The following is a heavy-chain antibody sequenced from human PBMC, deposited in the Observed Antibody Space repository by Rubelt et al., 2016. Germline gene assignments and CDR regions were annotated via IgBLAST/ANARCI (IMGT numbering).Heavy chain of an antibody. CDR3: ARMPRRLYYDSSAVDY. CDR2: IDYTGRN. D-gene: IGHD3-22*01. V-gene: IGHV4-34*01. Sequence: QVHLQQWGAGQLKSSGTLSLTCAVYGGSFSGISWNWIRQSPRKELEWIGEIDYTGRNNYNPSLQSGVTLSVDTSKNSVSLKLGSGTAADTAVYYCARMPRRLYYDSSAVDYWGQGTLVTVSS. J-gene: IGHJ4*02. CDR1: GGSFSGIS.